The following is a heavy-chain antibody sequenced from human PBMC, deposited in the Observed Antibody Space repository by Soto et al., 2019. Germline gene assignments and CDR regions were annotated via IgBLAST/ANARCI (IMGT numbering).Heavy chain of an antibody. V-gene: IGHV3-15*07. CDR3: TTGPLWFGELTYYYYGMDV. J-gene: IGHJ6*02. Sequence: EVQLVESGGGLVKPGGSLRISCAASGFTFSNAWMNWVRQAPGKGLEWVGRIKSKTDGGTTDYAAPVKGRFTISRDDSKNTLYLQMNSLKTEDTAVYYCTTGPLWFGELTYYYYGMDVWGQGTTVTVSS. CDR1: GFTFSNAW. D-gene: IGHD3-10*01. CDR2: IKSKTDGGTT.